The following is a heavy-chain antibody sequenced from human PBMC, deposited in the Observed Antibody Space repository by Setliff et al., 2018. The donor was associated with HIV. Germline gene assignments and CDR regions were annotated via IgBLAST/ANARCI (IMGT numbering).Heavy chain of an antibody. D-gene: IGHD3-10*01. CDR3: ARSHLSGSGTYGIFDY. J-gene: IGHJ4*02. Sequence: SETLSLTCTVSGGSISSGSYYWSWIRQPAGKGLEWIGRIYTSGSTNYNPSLKSRVSISVDTSKNQFSLKLTSVTAADTAVYYCARSHLSGSGTYGIFDYWGQGTRVTVSS. CDR1: GGSISSGSYY. V-gene: IGHV4-61*02. CDR2: IYTSGST.